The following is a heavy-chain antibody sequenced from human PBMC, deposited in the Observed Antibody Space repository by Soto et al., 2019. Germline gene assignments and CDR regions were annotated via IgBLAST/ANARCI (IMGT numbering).Heavy chain of an antibody. CDR3: ARAGRDIVVVPAAHKPYYCYYGMDV. J-gene: IGHJ6*02. Sequence: SVKVSCKASGGTFSSYAISWVRQAPGQGLEWMGGIIPIFGTANYAQKFQGRVTITADESTSTAYMELSSLRPEDTAVYYCARAGRDIVVVPAAHKPYYCYYGMDVWGQGTTVTVSS. V-gene: IGHV1-69*13. CDR2: IIPIFGTA. D-gene: IGHD2-2*01. CDR1: GGTFSSYA.